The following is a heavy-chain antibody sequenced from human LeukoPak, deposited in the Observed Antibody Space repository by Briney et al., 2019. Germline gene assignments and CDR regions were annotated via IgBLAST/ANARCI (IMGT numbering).Heavy chain of an antibody. CDR3: ARYGVVPSAHFDY. CDR2: IYSSGDT. Sequence: PSETLSLTCTVSDGSISNYYWSWIRQPAGKGLEWIGRIYSSGDTEYNPFLKSRVTISVDTSKNQFSLRLSSVTAADTAVYYCARYGVVPSAHFDYWGRGTLVTVSS. V-gene: IGHV4-4*07. D-gene: IGHD2-2*01. CDR1: DGSISNYY. J-gene: IGHJ4*02.